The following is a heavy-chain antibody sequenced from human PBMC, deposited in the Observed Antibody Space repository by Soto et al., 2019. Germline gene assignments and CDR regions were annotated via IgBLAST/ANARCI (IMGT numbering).Heavy chain of an antibody. CDR1: GFTFSSYA. V-gene: IGHV3-30-3*01. CDR2: ISYDGSNK. J-gene: IGHJ3*02. CDR3: ARDYSGGWYGAFDI. Sequence: PGGSLRLSCAASGFTFSSYAMHWVRQAPGKGLEWVAVISYDGSNKYYADSVKGRFTISRDNSKNTLYLQMNSLRAEDTAVYYCARDYSGGWYGAFDIWGQGTMVTVSS. D-gene: IGHD6-19*01.